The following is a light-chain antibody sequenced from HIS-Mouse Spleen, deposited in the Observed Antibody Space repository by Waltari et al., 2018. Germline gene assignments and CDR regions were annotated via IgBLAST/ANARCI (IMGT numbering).Light chain of an antibody. CDR1: VLARTK. CDR2: KDS. J-gene: IGLJ2*01. CDR3: YSAADNNVV. Sequence: SYELTQPSSVSVSPGQTARITCPGDVLARTKARWFQPKPGQAPVLVIYKDSERPSGIPERFSGSSSGTTVTLTISGAQVEDEADYYCYSAADNNVVFGGGTKLTVL. V-gene: IGLV3-27*01.